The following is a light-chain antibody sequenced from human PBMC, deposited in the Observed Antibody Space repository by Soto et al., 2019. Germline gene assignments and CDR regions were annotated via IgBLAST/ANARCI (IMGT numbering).Light chain of an antibody. CDR2: DAS. Sequence: IERTQSPSSVCASLGDRVAMTGRSSQGISSWLAWYQQKPEKAPKLVNYDASSLQSGVPSRFSGSGSGTDFTLTITSLQSEAFATYYCQQANSFPRDFGGGTKADIK. J-gene: IGKJ4*01. CDR3: QQANSFPRD. V-gene: IGKV1-12*01. CDR1: QGISSW.